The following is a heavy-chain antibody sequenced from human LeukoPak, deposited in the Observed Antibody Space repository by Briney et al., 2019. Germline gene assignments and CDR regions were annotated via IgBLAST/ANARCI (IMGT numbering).Heavy chain of an antibody. CDR1: GFTFSSYA. CDR2: ISPSGGST. D-gene: IGHD1-26*01. Sequence: GGSLRLSCTASGFTFSSYAMTWVRQAPGKGLEWVSVISPSGGSTYSADSVKGRFTISRDNSKNTLYLQMNSLRAEGTALYYCAKNSGNSKQGALDIWGQGTMVTVSS. J-gene: IGHJ3*02. CDR3: AKNSGNSKQGALDI. V-gene: IGHV3-23*01.